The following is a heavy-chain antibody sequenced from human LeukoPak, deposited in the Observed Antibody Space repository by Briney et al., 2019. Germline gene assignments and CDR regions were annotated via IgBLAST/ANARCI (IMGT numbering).Heavy chain of an antibody. J-gene: IGHJ3*02. V-gene: IGHV3-9*01. CDR2: ISWNSGSI. Sequence: GGSLRLSCAASGFTFDDYAMHWVRHAPGKGLEWVSGISWNSGSIGYADSVKGRFTISRDNAKNSLYLQMNSLRAEDTALYYCAKDMVVVAATLGSDAFDIWGQGTMVTVSS. CDR3: AKDMVVVAATLGSDAFDI. CDR1: GFTFDDYA. D-gene: IGHD2-15*01.